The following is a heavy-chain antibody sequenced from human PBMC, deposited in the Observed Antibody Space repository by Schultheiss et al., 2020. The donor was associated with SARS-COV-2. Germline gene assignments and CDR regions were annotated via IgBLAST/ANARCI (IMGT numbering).Heavy chain of an antibody. V-gene: IGHV3-23*01. CDR1: GFTFSSYA. Sequence: GGSLRLSCAASGFTFSSYAMHWVRQAPGKGLEWVSAISGSGGSTYYADSVKGRFTISRHNSKNTLYLQMNSLRAEDTAVYYCARTGGYDFWSGPLVDWGQGTLVTVSS. J-gene: IGHJ4*02. D-gene: IGHD3-3*01. CDR3: ARTGGYDFWSGPLVD. CDR2: ISGSGGST.